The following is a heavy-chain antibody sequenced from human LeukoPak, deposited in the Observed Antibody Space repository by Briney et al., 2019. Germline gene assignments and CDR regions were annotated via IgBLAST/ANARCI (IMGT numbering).Heavy chain of an antibody. CDR2: ISGSGGST. J-gene: IGHJ4*02. CDR3: ARSSSWYGFYYFDY. D-gene: IGHD6-13*01. CDR1: GFTFSSYA. Sequence: PGGSLRLSCAASGFTFSSYAMSWVRQAPGKGLEWVSAISGSGGSTYYADSVKGRFTISRDNSKNTLYLQMNSLRAEDTAVYYCARSSSWYGFYYFDYWGQGTLVTVSS. V-gene: IGHV3-23*01.